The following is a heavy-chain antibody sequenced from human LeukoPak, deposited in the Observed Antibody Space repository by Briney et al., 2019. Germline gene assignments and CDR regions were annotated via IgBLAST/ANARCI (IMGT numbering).Heavy chain of an antibody. J-gene: IGHJ4*02. CDR3: ARADVSYFEWLGYYFDY. Sequence: SETLSLTCTVSGGSISSSSYYWRWIRQPPGKGLEWIGSIYYSGNTYYNPSLNTRITKTVDTTKYKVLRSLSSDTAADTAVYYCARADVSYFEWLGYYFDYGGQGTLVTVSS. CDR1: GGSISSSSYY. V-gene: IGHV4-39*06. D-gene: IGHD3-9*01. CDR2: IYYSGNT.